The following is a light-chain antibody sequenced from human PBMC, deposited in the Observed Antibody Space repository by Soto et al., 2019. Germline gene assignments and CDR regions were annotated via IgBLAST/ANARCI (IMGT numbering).Light chain of an antibody. Sequence: IVLTQSPCTLSLSPGERATLSCRASQSVSNYLAWYQQKPGQAPRLLIYGASRRATVIPDRFSGSGSGTDFTLTISRLEPEDFAVYYCQQYGGSPQTFGQGTNVEIK. CDR1: QSVSNY. J-gene: IGKJ1*01. V-gene: IGKV3-20*01. CDR3: QQYGGSPQT. CDR2: GAS.